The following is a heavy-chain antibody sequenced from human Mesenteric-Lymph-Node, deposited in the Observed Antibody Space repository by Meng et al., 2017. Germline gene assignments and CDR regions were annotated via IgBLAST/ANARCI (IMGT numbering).Heavy chain of an antibody. J-gene: IGHJ6*02. V-gene: IGHV3-11*01. CDR2: ISTSGSMV. Sequence: GASLKISCAASGFIFSDYYMSWIRQAPGKGLEWISYISTSGSMVYYVDSVEGRFTISRDNDRNLLYLQMNSLRAEDTAVYYCASPSGLDVWGQGTTVTVSS. CDR1: GFIFSDYY. CDR3: ASPSGLDV.